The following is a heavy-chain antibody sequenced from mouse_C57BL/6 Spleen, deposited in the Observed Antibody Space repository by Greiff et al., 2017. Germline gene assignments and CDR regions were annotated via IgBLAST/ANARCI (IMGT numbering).Heavy chain of an antibody. CDR1: GYSITSGYY. Sequence: EVKLQESGPGLVKPSQSLSLTCSVTGYSITSGYYWNWIRQFPGNKLEWMGYISYDGSNNYNPSLKNRISITRDTSKNQFFLKLNSVTTEDTATYYCAREGNWDKRKAMDYWGQGTSVTVSS. V-gene: IGHV3-6*01. CDR3: AREGNWDKRKAMDY. D-gene: IGHD4-1*01. CDR2: ISYDGSN. J-gene: IGHJ4*01.